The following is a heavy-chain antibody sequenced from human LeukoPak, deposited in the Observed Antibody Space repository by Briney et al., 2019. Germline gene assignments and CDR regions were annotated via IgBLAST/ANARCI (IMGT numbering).Heavy chain of an antibody. V-gene: IGHV1-69*13. Sequence: GASVKVSCKASGGTFSSYAISWVRQAPGQGLEWMGGIIPIFGTANYAQKFQGRVTITADESTSTAYMELSSLRSEDTAVYYCARGLAAAARYWYFDLWGRGTLVTVSS. D-gene: IGHD6-13*01. CDR2: IIPIFGTA. CDR3: ARGLAAAARYWYFDL. CDR1: GGTFSSYA. J-gene: IGHJ2*01.